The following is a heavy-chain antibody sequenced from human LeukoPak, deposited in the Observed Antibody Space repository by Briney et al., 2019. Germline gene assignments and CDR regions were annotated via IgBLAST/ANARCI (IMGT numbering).Heavy chain of an antibody. J-gene: IGHJ4*02. Sequence: ASVKVSCKASGGTFSSYAISWVRQAPGQGLEWMGGIIPIFGTANYAQKFQGRVTITADKSTSTAYMELSSLRSDDTAVYYCARVRWFGELFSDYWGQGTLVTVSS. V-gene: IGHV1-69*06. CDR2: IIPIFGTA. CDR1: GGTFSSYA. CDR3: ARVRWFGELFSDY. D-gene: IGHD3-10*01.